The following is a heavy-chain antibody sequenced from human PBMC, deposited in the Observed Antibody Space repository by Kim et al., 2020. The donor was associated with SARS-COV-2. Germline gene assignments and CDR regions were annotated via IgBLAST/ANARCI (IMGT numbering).Heavy chain of an antibody. CDR3: AREESGPYYDFWSGYYTGGFWNYYYYGMDV. Sequence: GGSLRLSCAASGFTFSSYGMHWVRQAPGKGLEWVAVIWYDGSNKYYADSVKGRFTISRDNSKNTLYLQMNSLRAEDTAVYYCAREESGPYYDFWSGYYTGGFWNYYYYGMDVRGQGTTVTVSS. V-gene: IGHV3-33*01. CDR2: IWYDGSNK. D-gene: IGHD3-3*01. J-gene: IGHJ6*02. CDR1: GFTFSSYG.